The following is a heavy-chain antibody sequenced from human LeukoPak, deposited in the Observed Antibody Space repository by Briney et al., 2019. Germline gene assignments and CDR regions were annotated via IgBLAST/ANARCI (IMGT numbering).Heavy chain of an antibody. CDR2: ITSSVEDI. J-gene: IGHJ4*02. D-gene: IGHD5-12*01. CDR1: GFTFSDYY. V-gene: IGHV3-11*01. CDR3: ASDIVATSGDF. Sequence: PGGSLRLSCAASGFTFSDYYMSWIRQAPGKGLEWVAYITSSVEDINYADSVKGRFTISRDNAKNALFLRMNSLRVEDTATYYCASDIVATSGDFWGQGTLVSDSS.